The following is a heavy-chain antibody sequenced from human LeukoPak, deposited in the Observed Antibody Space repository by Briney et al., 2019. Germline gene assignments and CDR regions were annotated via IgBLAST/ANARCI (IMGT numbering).Heavy chain of an antibody. Sequence: SETLSLTCTVSGGSISSYYWSWIRQPPGKGLEWIGYIYYSGSTNYNPSLKSRVTISVDTSKNQFSLKLSSVTAADTAVYYCARVHGYCSSTSCYNWFDPWGRGTLVTVSS. D-gene: IGHD2-2*01. V-gene: IGHV4-59*01. CDR2: IYYSGST. J-gene: IGHJ5*02. CDR1: GGSISSYY. CDR3: ARVHGYCSSTSCYNWFDP.